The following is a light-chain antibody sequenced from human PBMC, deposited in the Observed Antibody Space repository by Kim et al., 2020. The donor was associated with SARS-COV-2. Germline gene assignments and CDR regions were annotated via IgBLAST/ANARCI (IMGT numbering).Light chain of an antibody. Sequence: DIQMTQSPSSLSASVGDRVTITCRASQSISNYLNWYQQNPGKAPKLLIYAASSLQIGVPSRFGGSGSGTDFTLTISSLQPEDFATYFCQHSYSTPRTSGQGTKVDIK. CDR1: QSISNY. CDR3: QHSYSTPRT. CDR2: AAS. V-gene: IGKV1-39*01. J-gene: IGKJ1*01.